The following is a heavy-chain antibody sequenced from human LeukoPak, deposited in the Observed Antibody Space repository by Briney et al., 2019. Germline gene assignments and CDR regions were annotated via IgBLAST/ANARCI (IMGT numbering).Heavy chain of an antibody. Sequence: PSETLSLTHAFWFQPSRRCYWRGTTHPPGKGREWSGEIHLSGNTKYDLSLKSRVTISVDTSKNQVDPQLSCVSAADTRVHGCARERNIMVRAVIIPAAFHIWGQGTMVTVSS. CDR1: FQPSRRCY. CDR3: ARERNIMVRAVIIPAAFHI. V-gene: IGHV4-34*01. D-gene: IGHD3-10*01. CDR2: IHLSGNT. J-gene: IGHJ3*02.